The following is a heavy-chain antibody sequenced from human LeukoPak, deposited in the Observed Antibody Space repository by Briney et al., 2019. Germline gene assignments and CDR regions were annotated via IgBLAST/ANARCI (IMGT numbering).Heavy chain of an antibody. V-gene: IGHV3-66*01. CDR1: GFTVSTNY. CDR3: ARGSGSYSSSKD. D-gene: IGHD1-26*01. CDR2: IYRGGSK. Sequence: GGSLRLSCAVSGFTVSTNYVNWVRQAPGKGLEWVSVIYRGGSKYYADSVKGRLTVSRDISKNTVYLQMNSLRAEDTAVYYCARGSGSYSSSKDWGQGTLVTVS. J-gene: IGHJ4*02.